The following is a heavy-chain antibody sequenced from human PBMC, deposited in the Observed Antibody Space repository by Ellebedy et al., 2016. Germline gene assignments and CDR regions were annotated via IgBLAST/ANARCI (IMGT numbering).Heavy chain of an antibody. CDR2: INAGNGNT. D-gene: IGHD2-8*01. CDR3: AREGCSSDVCNRGYYYGMDV. Sequence: ASVKVSCKASAYTFSNYALHWVRLAPGRRLEWMGWINAGNGNTKYSQKFQGRVTITRDTSASTAYMELSSLRSEDTAVYYCAREGCSSDVCNRGYYYGMDVWGQGTTVTVSS. V-gene: IGHV1-3*01. J-gene: IGHJ6*02. CDR1: AYTFSNYA.